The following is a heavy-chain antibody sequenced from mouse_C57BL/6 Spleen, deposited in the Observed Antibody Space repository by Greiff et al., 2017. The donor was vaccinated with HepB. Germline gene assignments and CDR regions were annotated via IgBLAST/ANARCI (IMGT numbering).Heavy chain of an antibody. CDR2: IDPSDSYT. CDR1: GYTFTSYW. D-gene: IGHD2-1*01. Sequence: QVQLQQPGAELVMPGASVKLSCKASGYTFTSYWMHWVKQRPGQGLEWIGEIDPSDSYTNYNQKFKGKSTLTVDKSSSTAYMQLSSLTSEDSAVYYCARAEGNFYAMDCWGQGTSVTVSS. CDR3: ARAEGNFYAMDC. J-gene: IGHJ4*01. V-gene: IGHV1-69*01.